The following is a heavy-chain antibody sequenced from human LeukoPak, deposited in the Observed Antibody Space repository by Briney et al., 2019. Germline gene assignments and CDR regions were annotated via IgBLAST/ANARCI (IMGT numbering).Heavy chain of an antibody. J-gene: IGHJ4*02. V-gene: IGHV4-59*08. Sequence: SETLSLTCAVSGGSISSHYWSWIRQPPGKGLEWIGFIYYSGTTKYNPSLKSRVTISADTSENQFSLKLSSVTAADTAVYYCARQADDSSSSLVYFDCWGQGTLVTVSS. CDR1: GGSISSHY. CDR3: ARQADDSSSSLVYFDC. D-gene: IGHD6-6*01. CDR2: IYYSGTT.